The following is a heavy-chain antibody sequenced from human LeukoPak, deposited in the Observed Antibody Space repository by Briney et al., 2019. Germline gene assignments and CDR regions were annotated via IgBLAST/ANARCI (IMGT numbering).Heavy chain of an antibody. D-gene: IGHD4-17*01. CDR2: IIPIFGTA. CDR3: ATDLPTTVTTFNY. V-gene: IGHV1-69*01. J-gene: IGHJ4*02. CDR1: GGTFSSYA. Sequence: SVKVSCKASGGTFSSYAISWVRQAPGQGLEWMGGIIPIFGTANYAQKFQGRVRITAAESTSTAYMELSSLRSEDTAVYYCATDLPTTVTTFNYWGQGTLVTVSS.